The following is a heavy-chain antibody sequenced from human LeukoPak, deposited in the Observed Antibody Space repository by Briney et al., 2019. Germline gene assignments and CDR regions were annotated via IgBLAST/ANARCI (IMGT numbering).Heavy chain of an antibody. J-gene: IGHJ4*02. CDR2: IIPIYDLA. V-gene: IGHV1-69*04. CDR1: GGSFSSDA. Sequence: GASVKVSCKASGGSFSSDAISWVRQAPGQGLEWMGRIIPIYDLADYAQNFQGRVTITADKSTSTAYMELSSLTSGDTAVYYCAKESEDSGSYSPDYWGLGTLVTVSS. D-gene: IGHD3-10*01. CDR3: AKESEDSGSYSPDY.